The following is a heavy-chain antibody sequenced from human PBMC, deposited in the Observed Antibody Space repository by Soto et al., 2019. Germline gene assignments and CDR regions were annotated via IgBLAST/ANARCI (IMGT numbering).Heavy chain of an antibody. CDR2: IVGGGTTV. J-gene: IGHJ4*02. Sequence: GGSLRLSCAASGFTFSSYEMNWVRQAPGKGLEWVSYIVGGGTTVCYADSVKGRFTISRDNAKNSLYLQMNSLRAEDTAVYFCARDEGSAWYFDYWGQGTVVTAPQ. CDR3: ARDEGSAWYFDY. CDR1: GFTFSSYE. D-gene: IGHD6-19*01. V-gene: IGHV3-48*03.